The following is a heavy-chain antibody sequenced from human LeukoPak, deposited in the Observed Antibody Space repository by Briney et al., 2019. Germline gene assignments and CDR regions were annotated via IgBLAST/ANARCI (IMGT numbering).Heavy chain of an antibody. V-gene: IGHV3-48*04. J-gene: IGHJ3*01. CDR2: ISSRSRTI. CDR1: GFIFSSYD. Sequence: PGGSLRLSCAASGFIFSSYDFNWVRQAPGKGLEWVSYISSRSRTIYYADSVKGRFTISRDNAQKSLYLQINSLRGDDPALYYCVRGTRAFDVWGQGTMVTVSS. CDR3: VRGTRAFDV.